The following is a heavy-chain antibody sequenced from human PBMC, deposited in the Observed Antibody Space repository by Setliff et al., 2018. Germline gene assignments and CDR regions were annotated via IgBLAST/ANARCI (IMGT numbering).Heavy chain of an antibody. Sequence: WASVKVSCKASGYTFTSYGISWVRQAPGQGLEWMGWISAYNGNTNYAQKLQGRVTMTTDTSTSTAYMELSSLRSEDTAVYYCAAIGLDTALITGVLFDFWGQGTLVTVSS. CDR2: ISAYNGNT. D-gene: IGHD5-18*01. J-gene: IGHJ4*02. CDR3: AAIGLDTALITGVLFDF. CDR1: GYTFTSYG. V-gene: IGHV1-18*01.